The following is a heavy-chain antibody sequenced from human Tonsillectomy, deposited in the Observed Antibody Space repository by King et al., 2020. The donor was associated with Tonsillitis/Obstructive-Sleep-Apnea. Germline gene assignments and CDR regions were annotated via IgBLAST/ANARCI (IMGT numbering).Heavy chain of an antibody. CDR2: IGNDGDP. V-gene: IGHV3-13*05. CDR1: GFTFSSYD. D-gene: IGHD3-22*01. Sequence: VQLVESGGGLVQPGGSLRLSCAASGFTFSSYDMHWVRQAPGKGLEWVSGIGNDGDPYYPGYGKGRFSISRENTKNSLYLQMNSLRAGDTAVYYCARAYDSSGYYYYGMDFWGQGTTVTVSS. CDR3: ARAYDSSGYYYYGMDF. J-gene: IGHJ6*02.